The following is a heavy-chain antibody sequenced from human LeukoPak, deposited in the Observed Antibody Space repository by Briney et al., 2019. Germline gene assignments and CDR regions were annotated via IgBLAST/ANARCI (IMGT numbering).Heavy chain of an antibody. V-gene: IGHV1-18*01. J-gene: IGHJ4*02. CDR3: ARYFYDDSGFPNYSFDY. CDR2: ISSYNGDT. D-gene: IGHD3-22*01. Sequence: VASVKVSCKASGYIFNRYGITWVRQAPGQGLEWMGWISSYNGDTNYAQKFQGRATMTTDTSTTTDYMELRSLRSDDTAIYYCARYFYDDSGFPNYSFDYWGLGTLVTVSS. CDR1: GYIFNRYG.